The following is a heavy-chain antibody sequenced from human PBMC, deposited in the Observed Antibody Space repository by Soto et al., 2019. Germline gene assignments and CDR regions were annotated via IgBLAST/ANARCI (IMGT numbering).Heavy chain of an antibody. J-gene: IGHJ6*02. D-gene: IGHD3-10*01. V-gene: IGHV3-23*01. CDR2: ISDVGVMT. Sequence: GGSLRLSCAPSGFSFNNYAITWVSQATGKGLEWVSGISDVGVMTYYTDSVKGRFTISRDNSKNTLYLQMTSLRVEDTAVYYCVKGQSRINMVRGVIRHVSHYYYAMDVWGQGTTVTVSS. CDR3: VKGQSRINMVRGVIRHVSHYYYAMDV. CDR1: GFSFNNYA.